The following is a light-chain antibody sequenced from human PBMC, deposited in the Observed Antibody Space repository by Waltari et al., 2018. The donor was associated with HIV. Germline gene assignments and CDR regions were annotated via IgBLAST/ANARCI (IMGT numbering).Light chain of an antibody. CDR1: ALPNQY. V-gene: IGLV3-25*03. J-gene: IGLJ1*01. CDR2: KDS. Sequence: SYELTQPPSVSVSPGQTARITCSGDALPNQYAYWYQQKPGQAPVRVIYKDSERPSGIPERFSCSSSGTTVTLNSSGVQAEDEADYFCQSADSSGTYLYVFGTGTKVTVL. CDR3: QSADSSGTYLYV.